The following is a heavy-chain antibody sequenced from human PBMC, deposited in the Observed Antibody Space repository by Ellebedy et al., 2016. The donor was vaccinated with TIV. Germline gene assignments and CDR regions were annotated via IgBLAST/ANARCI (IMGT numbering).Heavy chain of an antibody. J-gene: IGHJ2*01. V-gene: IGHV3-15*01. Sequence: PGGSLRLSCAASGFTFSSAYMGWVRQAPGKGLEWVGRSRSEAGGGTTDYAALVKGRFTISRDDSRTTLFLQMNSLQTDDTAVYFCGKYYDSGVWYFDLWGRGTLVTVSS. CDR1: GFTFSSAY. CDR3: GKYYDSGVWYFDL. D-gene: IGHD3-22*01. CDR2: SRSEAGGGTT.